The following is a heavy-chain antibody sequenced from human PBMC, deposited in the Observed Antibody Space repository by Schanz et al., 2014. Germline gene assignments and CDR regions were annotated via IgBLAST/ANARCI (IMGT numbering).Heavy chain of an antibody. CDR1: GYTFTSYD. Sequence: QVQLVQSGAEVKKPGASVRLSCEASGYTFTSYDINWVRQAPGQGLEWMGWMNPNSGNTGYAQKFQGRVTMTADKSTSTVYMEVSGLRSEDTAVYYCAKVDRTRYYAMDVWGQGTTVTVSS. J-gene: IGHJ6*02. V-gene: IGHV1-8*02. CDR3: AKVDRTRYYAMDV. D-gene: IGHD3-9*01. CDR2: MNPNSGNT.